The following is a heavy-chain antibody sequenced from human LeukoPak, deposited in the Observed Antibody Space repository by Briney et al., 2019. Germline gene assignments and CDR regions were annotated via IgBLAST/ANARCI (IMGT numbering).Heavy chain of an antibody. D-gene: IGHD3-3*01. Sequence: GGSLRLSCAASGFTFSSYAMSWVRQAPGKGLEWVAVISYDGSNKYYADSVKGRFTISRDNSKNTLYLQMNSPRAEDTAVYYCAKTQSEDTYYDFWSVDYWGQGTLVTVSS. CDR1: GFTFSSYA. V-gene: IGHV3-30*18. J-gene: IGHJ4*02. CDR2: ISYDGSNK. CDR3: AKTQSEDTYYDFWSVDY.